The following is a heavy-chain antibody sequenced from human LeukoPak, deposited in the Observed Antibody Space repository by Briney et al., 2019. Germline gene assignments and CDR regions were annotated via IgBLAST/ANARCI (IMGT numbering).Heavy chain of an antibody. D-gene: IGHD2-15*01. Sequence: SETLSLTCAVYGGSFSGYYWSWIRQPPGKGLEWIGEINHSGSTNYNPSLKSRVTISVDTSKNQFSLNLSSVTAADTAVYYCARGLILAAILFDPWGQGTLVTVSS. V-gene: IGHV4-34*01. CDR3: ARGLILAAILFDP. CDR1: GGSFSGYY. CDR2: INHSGST. J-gene: IGHJ5*02.